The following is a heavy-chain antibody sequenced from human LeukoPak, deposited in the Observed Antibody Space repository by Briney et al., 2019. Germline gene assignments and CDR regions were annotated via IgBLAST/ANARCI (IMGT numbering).Heavy chain of an antibody. D-gene: IGHD6-6*01. Sequence: PSGGSLRLSCAASGFTFSSYAMSWVRQAPGKGLEWVSAISGSGGSTYYADSVKGRFTIPRDNSKNTLYLQMNSLRAEDTAVYYCAKAKQKVAAPAQGDYWGQGTLVTVSS. CDR2: ISGSGGST. CDR1: GFTFSSYA. J-gene: IGHJ4*02. V-gene: IGHV3-23*01. CDR3: AKAKQKVAAPAQGDY.